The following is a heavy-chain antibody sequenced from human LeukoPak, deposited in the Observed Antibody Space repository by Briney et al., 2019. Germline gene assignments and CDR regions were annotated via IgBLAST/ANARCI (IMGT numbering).Heavy chain of an antibody. J-gene: IGHJ4*02. D-gene: IGHD3-10*01. Sequence: PGGSLRLSCAASGFTFSSYAMSWVRQAPGKGLEWVSTIGGSDGNTFYADSVKGRFIISRDNSKNTLCLQLNSLRAEDTAVYYCAKYFFGSGRSHAFDSWGQGTLVTVSS. CDR3: AKYFFGSGRSHAFDS. CDR2: IGGSDGNT. V-gene: IGHV3-23*01. CDR1: GFTFSSYA.